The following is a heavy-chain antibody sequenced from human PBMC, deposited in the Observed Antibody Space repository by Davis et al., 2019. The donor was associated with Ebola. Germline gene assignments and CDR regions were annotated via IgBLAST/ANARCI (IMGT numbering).Heavy chain of an antibody. CDR1: GSTFSSYW. J-gene: IGHJ4*02. V-gene: IGHV3-66*01. CDR3: ARAQWLASFDS. CDR2: IYSGGST. D-gene: IGHD6-19*01. Sequence: GESLKISCAASGSTFSSYWMSWVRQAPGKGLEWVSVIYSGGSTYYADSVKGRFTISRDNAKNSLYLQMKSLRGNDTAVYYCARAQWLASFDSWGRGTLVTVSS.